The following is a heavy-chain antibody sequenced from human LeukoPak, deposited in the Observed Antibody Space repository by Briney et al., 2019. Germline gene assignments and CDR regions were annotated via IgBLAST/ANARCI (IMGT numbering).Heavy chain of an antibody. CDR1: GFTFSDAW. D-gene: IGHD3-10*01. J-gene: IGHJ4*02. V-gene: IGHV3-15*01. CDR2: IKTKTDGGTT. Sequence: PGGSLRLSCAASGFTFSDAWMNWVRQAPGKGLEWVGRIKTKTDGGTTDYAAPVKGRFTISRDDSKNTLYLQMNSLKIEDTAVYYCTTAGVGSYYNVWVYWGQGTLVTVSS. CDR3: TTAGVGSYYNVWVY.